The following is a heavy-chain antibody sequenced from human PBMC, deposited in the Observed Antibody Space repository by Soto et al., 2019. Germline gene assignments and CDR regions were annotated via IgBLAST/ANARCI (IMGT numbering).Heavy chain of an antibody. CDR3: ASGSITAPMDV. CDR1: GGSISSGDYY. V-gene: IGHV4-30-4*01. Sequence: QVQLQESGPGLVKPSQTLSLTCTVSGGSISSGDYYWSWIRQPPGKGLEWIGYIYYSGSTYYNPSLKSXXTXSXXTSKNQFSLKLSSVTAADTAVYYCASGSITAPMDVWGQGTTVTVSS. J-gene: IGHJ6*02. CDR2: IYYSGST. D-gene: IGHD6-6*01.